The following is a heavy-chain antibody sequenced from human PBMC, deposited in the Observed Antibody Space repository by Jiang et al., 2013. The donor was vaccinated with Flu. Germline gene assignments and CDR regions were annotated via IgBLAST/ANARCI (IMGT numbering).Heavy chain of an antibody. D-gene: IGHD5-18*01. Sequence: QTLSLDLCHLRGQSSLATVLLGTGSGSPHREALTWLGRTYYRSKWYSDYAISVKSRIIFNPDAPKNQFSLHLNSVTPEDTAVYYCARDLETYTYGQPADAFDIWGQGTMVTVSS. J-gene: IGHJ3*02. V-gene: IGHV6-1*01. CDR3: ARDLETYTYGQPADAFDI. CDR2: TYYRSKWYS. CDR1: GQSSLATVLL.